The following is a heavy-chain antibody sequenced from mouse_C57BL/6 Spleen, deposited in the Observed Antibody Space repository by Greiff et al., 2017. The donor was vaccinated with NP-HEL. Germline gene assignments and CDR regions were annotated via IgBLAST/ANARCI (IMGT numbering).Heavy chain of an antibody. CDR3: ARWGYDRNAMDY. V-gene: IGHV5-17*01. Sequence: DVHLVESGGGLVKPGGSLKLSCAASGFTFSDYGMHWVRQAPEKGLEWVAYISSGSSTIYYADTVKGRFTISRDNAKNTLFLQMTSLRCEDTAMYYCARWGYDRNAMDYWGQGTSVTVSS. D-gene: IGHD2-2*01. CDR2: ISSGSSTI. J-gene: IGHJ4*01. CDR1: GFTFSDYG.